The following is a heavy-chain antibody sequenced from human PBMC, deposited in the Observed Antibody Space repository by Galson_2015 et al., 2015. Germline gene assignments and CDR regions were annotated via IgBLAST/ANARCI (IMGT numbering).Heavy chain of an antibody. D-gene: IGHD5-12*01. CDR1: GFTFSSYA. J-gene: IGHJ4*02. CDR3: AKDRIKLSGYGID. V-gene: IGHV3-23*01. CDR2: ISGSGGST. Sequence: SLRLSCAASGFTFSSYAMSWVRQAPGKGLEWVSAISGSGGSTYYADSVKGRFTISRDNSKNTLYLQMNSLRAEDTAVYYCAKDRIKLSGYGIDWGQGTLVTVSS.